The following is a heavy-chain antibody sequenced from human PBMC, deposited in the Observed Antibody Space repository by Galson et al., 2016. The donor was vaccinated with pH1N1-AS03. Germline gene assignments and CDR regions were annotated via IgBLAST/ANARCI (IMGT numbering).Heavy chain of an antibody. CDR1: GFTFSSHT. Sequence: SLRLSCAVSGFTFSSHTMYWVRQAPGKGLEWVSGIDSGSNLIYYGDSVKGRFTVSRDNARQSLFLHMNSLRAEDTAVYYCAREPGDTTLRAFDYWGQGALVTVSS. D-gene: IGHD3-10*01. J-gene: IGHJ4*02. V-gene: IGHV3-21*01. CDR2: IDSGSNLI. CDR3: AREPGDTTLRAFDY.